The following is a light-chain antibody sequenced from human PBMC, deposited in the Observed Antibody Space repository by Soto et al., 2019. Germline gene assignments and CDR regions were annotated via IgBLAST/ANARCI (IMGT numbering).Light chain of an antibody. J-gene: IGKJ4*01. CDR3: QQYGSSPPLT. CDR1: QSVSSSY. CDR2: GAS. V-gene: IGKV3-20*01. Sequence: EVVLTQSPGTLSLSPGERATVSCRASQSVSSSYLAWYQQKPGQAPRLLIYGASSRATGIPDRFSGSGSGTDFTLTISRLEPEDVAVYYCQQYGSSPPLTFGGGTKVDIK.